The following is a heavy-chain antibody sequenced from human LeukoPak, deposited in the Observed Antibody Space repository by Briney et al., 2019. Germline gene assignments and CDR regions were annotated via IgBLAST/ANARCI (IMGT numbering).Heavy chain of an antibody. CDR1: GDSITNSY. CDR2: ISYGGST. CDR3: AQRIIEARENGDSNWLDP. J-gene: IGHJ5*01. D-gene: IGHD4-17*01. Sequence: SETLSLTCTVSGDSITNSYWNWIRQPPGGGLEWIGRISYGGSTNYNPSLKSRVIISRDTSKNQLSLELTSVTAADTALYYCAQRIIEARENGDSNWLDPWGQGTLVTVSS. V-gene: IGHV4-59*08.